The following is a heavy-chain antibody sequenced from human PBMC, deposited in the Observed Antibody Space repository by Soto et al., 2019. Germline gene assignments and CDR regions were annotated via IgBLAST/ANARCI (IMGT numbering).Heavy chain of an antibody. CDR1: GFTLSSYS. V-gene: IGHV3-48*02. J-gene: IGHJ4*02. CDR2: ISGSGGTI. CDR3: ARETGLRSSGWSYYFDF. D-gene: IGHD6-19*01. Sequence: EVQLVESGGGMVQPVGSLRVSCAASGFTLSSYSMHWVRQAPGKGLEWVSYISGSGGTIYYADSVKGQFTISRDNAKNSLSVQMNSLRDEDTPVYFCARETGLRSSGWSYYFDFWGQGTRVTVSS.